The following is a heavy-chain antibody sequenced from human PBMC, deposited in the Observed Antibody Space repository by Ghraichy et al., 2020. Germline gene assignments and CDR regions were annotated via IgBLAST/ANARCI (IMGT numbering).Heavy chain of an antibody. Sequence: SETLSLTCTVSGGSISSYYWSWIRQPPGKGLEWIGYIYYSGSTNYNPSLKSRVTISVDTSKNQFSLKLSSVTAADTAVYYCARIGQYYDFWSGRTELKTRRNWFDPWGQGTLVTVSS. CDR3: ARIGQYYDFWSGRTELKTRRNWFDP. D-gene: IGHD3-3*01. CDR2: IYYSGST. V-gene: IGHV4-59*08. J-gene: IGHJ5*02. CDR1: GGSISSYY.